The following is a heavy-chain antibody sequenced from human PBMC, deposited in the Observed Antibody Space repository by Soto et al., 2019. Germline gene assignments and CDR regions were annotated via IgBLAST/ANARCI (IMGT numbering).Heavy chain of an antibody. V-gene: IGHV3-23*01. CDR3: AKDRRLLILYHFDS. Sequence: GGSPRLSCAGSGCTFSNYAGSWVRQAPGKGLEWVSAIGGSGVSTYYADSVKGRFIISRDNSKNTLYLQMNSLRAEDTAVYSCAKDRRLLILYHFDSWGQGTLVTVSS. J-gene: IGHJ4*02. CDR1: GCTFSNYA. CDR2: IGGSGVST. D-gene: IGHD1-1*01.